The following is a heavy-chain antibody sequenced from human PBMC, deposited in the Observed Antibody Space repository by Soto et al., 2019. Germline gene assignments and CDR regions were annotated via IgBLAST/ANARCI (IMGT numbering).Heavy chain of an antibody. J-gene: IGHJ1*01. CDR3: AKGHSDGYYYDSSGYFEYFQH. V-gene: IGHV3-30*18. D-gene: IGHD3-22*01. CDR2: ISYDGSNK. CDR1: GFTFSSYG. Sequence: GGSLRLSCAASGFTFSSYGMHWVRQAPGKGLEWVAVISYDGSNKYYADSVKGRFTISRDNSKNTLYLQVNSLRAEDTAVYYCAKGHSDGYYYDSSGYFEYFQHWGQGTLVTVSS.